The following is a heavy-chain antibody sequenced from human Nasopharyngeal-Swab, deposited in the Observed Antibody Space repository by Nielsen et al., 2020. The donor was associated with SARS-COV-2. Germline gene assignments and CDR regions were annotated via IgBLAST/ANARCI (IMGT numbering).Heavy chain of an antibody. CDR1: GFTFDDYG. D-gene: IGHD3-22*01. J-gene: IGHJ3*02. CDR2: INWNGGST. Sequence: GESLKISCAASGFTFDDYGMSWVRQAPGKGLEWVSGINWNGGSTGYADSVKGRFTISRDNAKNSLYLQMNSLRAEDTAVYYCARDGVTYYYYDSSGYRDDAFDIWGQGTMVTVSS. CDR3: ARDGVTYYYYDSSGYRDDAFDI. V-gene: IGHV3-20*04.